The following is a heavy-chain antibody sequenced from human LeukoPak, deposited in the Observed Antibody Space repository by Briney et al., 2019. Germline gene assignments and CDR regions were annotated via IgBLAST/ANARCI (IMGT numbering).Heavy chain of an antibody. CDR3: AKTYGGNSQPFDS. CDR2: ITGSGGST. D-gene: IGHD4-23*01. V-gene: IGHV3-23*01. CDR1: GFTFGTYA. J-gene: IGHJ4*02. Sequence: PGGSLRLSRAASGFTFGTYAMSWVRQAPGKGLDWVSSITGSGGSTYFADSVKGRFTISRDNSKNTLYLQMNRLRAEDTAVYYCAKTYGGNSQPFDSWGQGTLVTVSS.